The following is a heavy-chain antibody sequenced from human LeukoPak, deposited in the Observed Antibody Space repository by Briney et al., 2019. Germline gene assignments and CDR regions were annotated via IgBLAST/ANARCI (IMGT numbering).Heavy chain of an antibody. J-gene: IGHJ4*02. CDR3: ARGLTNYYDSSGYYYEEDY. Sequence: SETLSLTCAVYGGSFSGYYWSWIRQPPGKGLEWIGEINHSGSTNYNPSLKSRVTISADTSKNQFSLKLSSVTAADTAVYYCARGLTNYYDSSGYYYEEDYWGQGTLVTVSS. CDR2: INHSGST. V-gene: IGHV4-34*01. CDR1: GGSFSGYY. D-gene: IGHD3-22*01.